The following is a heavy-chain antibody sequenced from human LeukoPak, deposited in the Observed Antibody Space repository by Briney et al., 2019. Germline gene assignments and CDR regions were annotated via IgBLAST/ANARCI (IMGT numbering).Heavy chain of an antibody. Sequence: TTSETLSLTCTVSGGSISPFYWNWIRQPPGKGLEWIGYIYYTGGTSYSPSLKSRVTISVDTSKNQFSLKLSSVTAADTAVYYCVREYYYDSSGRVGAFDIWGQGTKVTVSS. J-gene: IGHJ3*02. CDR1: GGSISPFY. CDR2: IYYTGGT. V-gene: IGHV4-59*08. D-gene: IGHD3-22*01. CDR3: VREYYYDSSGRVGAFDI.